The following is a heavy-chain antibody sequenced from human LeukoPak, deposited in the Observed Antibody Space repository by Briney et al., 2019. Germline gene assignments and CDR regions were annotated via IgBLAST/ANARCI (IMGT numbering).Heavy chain of an antibody. CDR2: INPNSGGT. J-gene: IGHJ4*02. CDR3: AVIAVAGTQPFDY. V-gene: IGHV1-2*02. CDR1: GYTFTGYY. D-gene: IGHD6-19*01. Sequence: ASVTVSCKASGYTFTGYYMHWVRQAPGQGLEWMGWINPNSGGTNYAQKFQGRVTMTRDTSISTAYMELSRLRSDDTAVYYCAVIAVAGTQPFDYWGQGTLVTVSS.